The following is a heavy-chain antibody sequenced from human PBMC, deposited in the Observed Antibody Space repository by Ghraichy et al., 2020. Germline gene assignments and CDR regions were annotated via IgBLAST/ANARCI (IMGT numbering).Heavy chain of an antibody. J-gene: IGHJ5*02. V-gene: IGHV1-18*04. Sequence: ASVKVSCKTSGSPFFTYVISWELQAPVLGLEWMGWITTYSGNTHYAQNLQGRVTMTTDTSTNTAYMELRSLRSDDTAVYYCARGINWFDPWGQGTLVTVSS. CDR2: ITTYSGNT. CDR3: ARGINWFDP. CDR1: GSPFFTYV.